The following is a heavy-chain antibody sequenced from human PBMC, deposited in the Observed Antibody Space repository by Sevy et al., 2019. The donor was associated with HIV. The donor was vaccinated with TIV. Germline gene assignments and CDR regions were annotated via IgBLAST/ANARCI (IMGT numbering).Heavy chain of an antibody. CDR2: MNPNSGNT. D-gene: IGHD3-22*01. CDR3: ARLRRSYYYDSSGYYSAQYFDY. J-gene: IGHJ4*02. V-gene: IGHV1-8*03. CDR1: GYTFTSYD. Sequence: ASMKVSCKASGYTFTSYDINWVRQATGQGLEWMGWMNPNSGNTGYAQKFQGRVTITRNTSISTAYMELSSLRSEDTAVYYCARLRRSYYYDSSGYYSAQYFDYWGQGTLVTVSS.